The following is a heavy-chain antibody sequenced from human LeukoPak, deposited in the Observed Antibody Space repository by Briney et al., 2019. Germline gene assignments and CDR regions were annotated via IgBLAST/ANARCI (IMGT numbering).Heavy chain of an antibody. V-gene: IGHV3-21*01. D-gene: IGHD3-9*01. CDR3: ARDNVLRYFDWLLSDAFDI. CDR2: ISSSSSYI. CDR1: GFTFSGYS. J-gene: IGHJ3*02. Sequence: GGSLRLSCAASGFTFSGYSMNWVRQAPGKGLEWVSSISSSSSYIYYADSVKGRFTISRDNAKNSLYLQMNSLRAEDTAVYYCARDNVLRYFDWLLSDAFDIWGQGTMVTVSS.